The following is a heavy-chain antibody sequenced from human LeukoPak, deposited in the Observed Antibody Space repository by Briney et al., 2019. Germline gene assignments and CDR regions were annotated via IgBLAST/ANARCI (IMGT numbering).Heavy chain of an antibody. CDR1: GGSFSGYY. CDR2: INHSGST. CDR3: ARHFPSPRYFYYDSSGNYGMDV. J-gene: IGHJ6*02. D-gene: IGHD3-22*01. Sequence: PSETLSLTCAVYGGSFSGYYWSWIRQPPGKGLEWIGEINHSGSTNYNPSLKSRVTISVDTSKNQFSLKLSSVTAADTAVYYCARHFPSPRYFYYDSSGNYGMDVWGQGTTVTVSS. V-gene: IGHV4-34*01.